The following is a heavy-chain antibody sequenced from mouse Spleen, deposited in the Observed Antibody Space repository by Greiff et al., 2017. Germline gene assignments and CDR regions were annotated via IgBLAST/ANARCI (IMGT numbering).Heavy chain of an antibody. CDR3: ARHNYDGYFDY. CDR2: ISSGGGST. J-gene: IGHJ2*01. V-gene: IGHV5-12-1*01. D-gene: IGHD2-4*01. Sequence: EVQRVESGGGLVKPGGSLKLSCAASGFAFSSYDMSWVRQTPEKRLEWVAYISSGGGSTYYPDTVKGRFTISRDNAKNTLYLQMSSLKSEDTAMYYCARHNYDGYFDYWGQGTTLTVSS. CDR1: GFAFSSYD.